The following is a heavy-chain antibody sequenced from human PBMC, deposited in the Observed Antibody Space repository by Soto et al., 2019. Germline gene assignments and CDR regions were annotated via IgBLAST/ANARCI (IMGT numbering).Heavy chain of an antibody. J-gene: IGHJ4*02. V-gene: IGHV1-3*01. Sequence: QVQLVQSGAEVKKPGASVKVSCKASGYTFTTYAMHWVRQAPGQRLEWMGWINAGNGNTKYSQKFQVRVTMTRDTSASTAYMELSSLRSEDTAVYYCARINYYDSSHPSDYWGEGTLVTVSS. CDR2: INAGNGNT. CDR3: ARINYYDSSHPSDY. D-gene: IGHD3-22*01. CDR1: GYTFTTYA.